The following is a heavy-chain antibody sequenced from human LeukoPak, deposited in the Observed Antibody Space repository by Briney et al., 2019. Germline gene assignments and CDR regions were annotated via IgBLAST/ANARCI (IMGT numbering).Heavy chain of an antibody. Sequence: GGSLRLSCVASGFAFSSYWMTWVRQAPGKGLVWVSRINSDGSSTSCADSVKGRFTISRDNAKNTLYLQMNSLRAEDTAVYYCARDGQYNWFDPWGQGTLVTVSS. CDR3: ARDGQYNWFDP. V-gene: IGHV3-74*01. CDR2: INSDGSST. CDR1: GFAFSSYW. D-gene: IGHD4-11*01. J-gene: IGHJ5*02.